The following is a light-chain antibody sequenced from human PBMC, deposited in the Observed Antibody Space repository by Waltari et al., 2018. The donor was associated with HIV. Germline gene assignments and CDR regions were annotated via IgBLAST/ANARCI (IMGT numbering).Light chain of an antibody. Sequence: QAGLTQPPSVSKGLRQTATLTCTGNSNNVGNQGAAWLQQHQGHPPKLLSYRNNNQPAGISERFSASRSGNTASLTITGLQPEDEADYYCSAWDSSLSEEVFGGGTKLTVL. CDR3: SAWDSSLSEEV. V-gene: IGLV10-54*04. CDR1: SNNVGNQG. CDR2: RNN. J-gene: IGLJ3*02.